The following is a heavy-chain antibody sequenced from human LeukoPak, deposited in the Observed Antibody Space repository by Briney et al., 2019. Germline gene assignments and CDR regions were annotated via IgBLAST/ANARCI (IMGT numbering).Heavy chain of an antibody. Sequence: QPGRSLRLSCAASGCTFSSYAKHWVRQAPGKGLEWVAVISYHGGNKYYADSVKGRFTISRDNSKNTLYLQMNSLRAEDTAVYYCASLYDPDTAMVENKLFVDGGQNWLDPWGQGTLVTVSS. CDR2: ISYHGGNK. CDR1: GCTFSSYA. V-gene: IGHV3-30*01. CDR3: ASLYDPDTAMVENKLFVDGGQNWLDP. D-gene: IGHD5-18*01. J-gene: IGHJ5*02.